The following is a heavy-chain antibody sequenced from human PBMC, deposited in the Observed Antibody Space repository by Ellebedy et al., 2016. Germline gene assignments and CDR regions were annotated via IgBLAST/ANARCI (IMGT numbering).Heavy chain of an antibody. Sequence: ASVKVSCKASGYTFTGYFIHWVRQAPGQGLEWMGWINPNSGGTNYAQKFQGWVTMTRDPSISTAYMELSRLRSDDTAGYYCARGQYGSGTYYKGVTWFDPWGQGTLVTVSS. CDR1: GYTFTGYF. CDR2: INPNSGGT. D-gene: IGHD3-10*01. CDR3: ARGQYGSGTYYKGVTWFDP. V-gene: IGHV1-2*04. J-gene: IGHJ5*02.